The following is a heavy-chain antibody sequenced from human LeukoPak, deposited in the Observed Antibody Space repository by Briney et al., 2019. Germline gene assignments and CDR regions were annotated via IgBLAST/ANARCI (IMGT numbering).Heavy chain of an antibody. J-gene: IGHJ2*01. CDR1: GGSISSYY. CDR3: ARDPLTNYDSSGYYWYFDL. D-gene: IGHD3-22*01. V-gene: IGHV4-4*07. Sequence: SETLSLTCTVSGGSISSYYWSWIRQPAGKGLEWTGRIYTSGSTNYNPSLKSRVTMSVDTSKNQFSLKLSSVTAADTAVYYCARDPLTNYDSSGYYWYFDLWGRGTLVTVSS. CDR2: IYTSGST.